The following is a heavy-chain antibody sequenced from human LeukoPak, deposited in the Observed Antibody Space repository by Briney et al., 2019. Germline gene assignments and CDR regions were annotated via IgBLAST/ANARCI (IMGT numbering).Heavy chain of an antibody. D-gene: IGHD1-26*01. J-gene: IGHJ2*01. V-gene: IGHV4-30-2*01. CDR1: GGSISSGGYS. CDR2: IYHSGST. CDR3: ARGRSGSYFRYFDL. Sequence: SETLSLTCAVSGGSISSGGYSWSWIRQPPGKGLEWIGYIYHSGSTYYNPSLKSRVTISVDRSKNQFSLKLSSVTAADTAVYYCARGRSGSYFRYFDLWGRGTLVTVSS.